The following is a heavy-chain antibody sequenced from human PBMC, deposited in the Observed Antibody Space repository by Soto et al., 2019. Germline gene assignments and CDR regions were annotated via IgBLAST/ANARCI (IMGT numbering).Heavy chain of an antibody. CDR3: ARGTPHEQQLVLDYYYGMDV. CDR1: GGTFSSYA. J-gene: IGHJ6*02. V-gene: IGHV1-69*13. D-gene: IGHD6-13*01. Sequence: GASVKVSCKASGGTFSSYAISWVRQAPGQGLEWMGGIIPIFGTANYAQKFQGRVTITADESTSTAYMELSSLRSGDTAVYYCARGTPHEQQLVLDYYYGMDVWGQGTTVTVSS. CDR2: IIPIFGTA.